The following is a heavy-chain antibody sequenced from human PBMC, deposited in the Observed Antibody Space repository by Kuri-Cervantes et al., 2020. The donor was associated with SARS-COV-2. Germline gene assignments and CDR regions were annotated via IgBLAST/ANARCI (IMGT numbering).Heavy chain of an antibody. V-gene: IGHV4-59*08. J-gene: IGHJ3*02. CDR2: IYHSGST. D-gene: IGHD2-2*01. CDR1: GGSISRYY. CDR3: ARQDLLDCSSTSCSFDALDI. Sequence: ESLKISCTVSGGSISRYYWSWIRQPPGKGLEWIGGIYHSGSTYYNPSLKIRVTISVDTSKNQFSLKLSFVTAADTAVYYCARQDLLDCSSTSCSFDALDIWGQGTMVTVS.